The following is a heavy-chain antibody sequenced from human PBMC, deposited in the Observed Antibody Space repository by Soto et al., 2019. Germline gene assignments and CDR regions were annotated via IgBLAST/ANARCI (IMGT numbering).Heavy chain of an antibody. D-gene: IGHD1-1*01. CDR3: KRWNGYGDL. Sequence: GGSLRLSCAVSGFSYSTYGVTWVRQAPRKGLEWVCGVSGGSGATHYRDSVRGRFTITGDESRNTVYLQMHSLRVEDTAVYYCKRWNGYGDLWGQGTLVTVSS. CDR2: VSGGSGAT. J-gene: IGHJ4*02. V-gene: IGHV3-23*01. CDR1: GFSYSTYG.